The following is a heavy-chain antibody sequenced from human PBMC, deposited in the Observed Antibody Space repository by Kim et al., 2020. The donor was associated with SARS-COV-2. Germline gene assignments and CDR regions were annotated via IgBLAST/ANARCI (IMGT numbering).Heavy chain of an antibody. Sequence: GGSLRLSCAASGFTFSSYGMHWVRQAPGQGLEWVAVIWYDGSNKYYADSVKGRFTISRDNSKNTLYLQMNSLRAEDTAVYYCARGAPNPIFGVVITLHFDYWGQGTLVTVSS. CDR2: IWYDGSNK. CDR3: ARGAPNPIFGVVITLHFDY. D-gene: IGHD3-3*01. CDR1: GFTFSSYG. V-gene: IGHV3-33*01. J-gene: IGHJ4*02.